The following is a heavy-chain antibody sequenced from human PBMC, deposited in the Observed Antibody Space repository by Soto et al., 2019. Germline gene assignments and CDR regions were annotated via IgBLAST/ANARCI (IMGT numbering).Heavy chain of an antibody. CDR3: AKGGELLYYYGMDV. CDR2: ISGSGGST. V-gene: IGHV3-23*01. D-gene: IGHD1-7*01. J-gene: IGHJ6*02. CDR1: GFTFSSYA. Sequence: ETLRLSCAASGFTFSSYAMSWVRQAPGKGLEWVSAISGSGGSTYYADSVKGRFTISRDNSKNTLYLQMNSLRAEDTAVYYCAKGGELLYYYGMDVWGQGTTVTVSS.